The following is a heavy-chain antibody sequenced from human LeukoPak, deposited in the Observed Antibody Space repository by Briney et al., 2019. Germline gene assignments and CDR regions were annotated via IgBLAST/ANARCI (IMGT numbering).Heavy chain of an antibody. CDR2: ISYDGSNK. J-gene: IGHJ3*02. Sequence: GGSLRLSCAASGFTFSSYGMHWVRQAPGKGLEWVAVISYDGSNKYYADSVKGRFTISRDNSKNTLYLQMNSLRAEDTAVYYCAKAPNSPDAFDIWGQGTMVTASS. CDR3: AKAPNSPDAFDI. CDR1: GFTFSSYG. V-gene: IGHV3-30*18. D-gene: IGHD4-23*01.